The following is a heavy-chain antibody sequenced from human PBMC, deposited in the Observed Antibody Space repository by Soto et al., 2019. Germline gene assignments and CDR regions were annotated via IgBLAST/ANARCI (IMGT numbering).Heavy chain of an antibody. Sequence: SVKVSCKASGGTFSSYAISWVRQAPGQGLEWMGGIIPIFGTANYAQKFQGRVTITADKSTSTAYMELSSLRSEDTAVYYCARVLQDTAMAVYYYYGMDVWGQGTTVTVSS. CDR1: GGTFSSYA. CDR3: ARVLQDTAMAVYYYYGMDV. CDR2: IIPIFGTA. D-gene: IGHD5-18*01. J-gene: IGHJ6*02. V-gene: IGHV1-69*06.